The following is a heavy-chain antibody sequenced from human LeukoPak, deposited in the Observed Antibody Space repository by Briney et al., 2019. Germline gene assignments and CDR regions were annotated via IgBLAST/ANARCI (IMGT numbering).Heavy chain of an antibody. CDR2: IKQDGSEK. J-gene: IGHJ5*02. CDR3: AREIYGFDWLSGNWFDP. Sequence: PGGSLRLSCAASGFTFSSYWMSWVRQAPGKGLEWVANIKQDGSEKYYVDSVKGRFTISRDNAKNSLYLQMNSLRAEDTAVYYCAREIYGFDWLSGNWFDPWGQGTLVTVSS. D-gene: IGHD3-9*01. V-gene: IGHV3-7*01. CDR1: GFTFSSYW.